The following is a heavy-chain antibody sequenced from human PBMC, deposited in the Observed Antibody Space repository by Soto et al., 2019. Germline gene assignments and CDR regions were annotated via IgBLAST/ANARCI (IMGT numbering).Heavy chain of an antibody. CDR1: GFTFSHYG. CDR2: ISSSSTYI. V-gene: IGHV3-21*01. J-gene: IGHJ6*02. CDR3: ARGDYYYYGLDV. Sequence: PGGSLRLSCAASGFTFSHYGMNWVRQAPGKGLECVSSISSSSTYIYYGDSVKGRFTISRDNAKNSLYLQMNSLRAEDTAVYYCARGDYYYYGLDVWGQGTTVTVSS.